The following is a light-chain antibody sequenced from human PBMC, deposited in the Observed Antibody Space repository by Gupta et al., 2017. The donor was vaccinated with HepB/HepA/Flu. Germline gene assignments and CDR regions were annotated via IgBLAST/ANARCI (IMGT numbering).Light chain of an antibody. CDR3: TQSKQHSKT. Sequence: DIVMTQTPLSLSVTPGQPASISCQSSESLLDSNGKTYLYWYLQKAGQPPQLLIYEVSNRFSREPDRCCSGGSETNYTLNNSRVESEECGTYSYTQSKQHSKTFGQGTKVEIK. V-gene: IGKV2D-29*01. CDR2: EVS. J-gene: IGKJ1*01. CDR1: ESLLDSNGKTY.